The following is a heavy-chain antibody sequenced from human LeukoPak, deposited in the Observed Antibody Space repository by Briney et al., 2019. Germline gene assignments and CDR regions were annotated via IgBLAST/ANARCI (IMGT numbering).Heavy chain of an antibody. Sequence: GGSLRLSCAASGFTFSSYAMSWVRQAPGKGLDWVSTISGSDSNTYYADSVKGRFTISRDNSKNTLYLQMNSLRAEDTAKYYCAKRREGAFDYWGQGILVTVSS. CDR1: GFTFSSYA. D-gene: IGHD1-26*01. J-gene: IGHJ4*02. CDR2: ISGSDSNT. V-gene: IGHV3-23*01. CDR3: AKRREGAFDY.